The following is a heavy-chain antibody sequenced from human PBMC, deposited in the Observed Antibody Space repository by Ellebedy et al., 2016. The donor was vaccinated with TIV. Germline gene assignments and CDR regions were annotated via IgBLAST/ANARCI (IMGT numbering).Heavy chain of an antibody. V-gene: IGHV3-23*01. J-gene: IGHJ3*02. CDR3: VTRQQTVTTKWGAFNM. CDR1: GFTFSSYV. CDR2: ISYNGGST. D-gene: IGHD4-17*01. Sequence: GGSLRLXCAASGFTFSSYVMNWVRQAPGKGLEWVSTISYNGGSTYYTDSVKGRFTISRDNSKNTLHLQMSSLRAEDTAIYYCVTRQQTVTTKWGAFNMWGQGTIVTVSS.